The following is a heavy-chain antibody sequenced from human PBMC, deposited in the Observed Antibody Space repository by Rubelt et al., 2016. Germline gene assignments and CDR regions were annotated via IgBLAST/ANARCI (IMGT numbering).Heavy chain of an antibody. V-gene: IGHV3-48*04. D-gene: IGHD3-16*01. CDR1: GFTFSSYW. CDR2: ISSSSSTI. J-gene: IGHJ4*02. Sequence: EVQLVESGGGLVQPGGSLRLSCAASGFTFSSYWMSWVRQAPGKGLEWVSYISSSSSTIYYADSVKGRFTISREHAKNSPYLQMNSLRAEDTAVYYCAKDRSRRLAVWGQGTLVTVSS. CDR3: AKDRSRRLAV.